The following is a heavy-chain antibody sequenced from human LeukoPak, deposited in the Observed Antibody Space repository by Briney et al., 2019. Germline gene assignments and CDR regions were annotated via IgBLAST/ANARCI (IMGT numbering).Heavy chain of an antibody. D-gene: IGHD2-21*02. Sequence: GVSLKISCKGSGYSFTSYWIGWVRQMPGKGLEWMGIIYPGDSDTRYSPSFQGQVTFSADKSITTAYLQWSSLKASDTAMYYCARWVTADRGKKDAFDIWGQGTMVTVSS. J-gene: IGHJ3*02. V-gene: IGHV5-51*01. CDR3: ARWVTADRGKKDAFDI. CDR2: IYPGDSDT. CDR1: GYSFTSYW.